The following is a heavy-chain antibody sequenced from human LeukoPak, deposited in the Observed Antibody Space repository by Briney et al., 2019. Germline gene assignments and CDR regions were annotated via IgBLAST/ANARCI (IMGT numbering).Heavy chain of an antibody. CDR1: GGSIGSYY. CDR3: ARGQYSWNY. D-gene: IGHD1-20*01. J-gene: IGHJ4*02. CDR2: IYYSGST. V-gene: IGHV4-59*01. Sequence: SETLSLTCTVSGGSIGSYYWNWIRQPPGKGLEWIGDIYYSGSTNYNPSLKSRVTMSVDTSKNQFSLELSSVTAADTAVYYCARGQYSWNYWGQGTLVSVSS.